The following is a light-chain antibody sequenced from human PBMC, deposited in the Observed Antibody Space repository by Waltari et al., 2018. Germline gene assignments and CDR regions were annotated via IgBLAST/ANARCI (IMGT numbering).Light chain of an antibody. V-gene: IGKV1-5*01. CDR2: DAS. Sequence: DIQMTHSPSTLSASVGYRVVITCRASQSISSWLAWYQQNPGKAPKVRIYDASTLESGVPSRFSGSGSGTEFTLTISSLQPDDFATYYCQQSASYWTSGQGTKVDIK. J-gene: IGKJ1*01. CDR3: QQSASYWT. CDR1: QSISSW.